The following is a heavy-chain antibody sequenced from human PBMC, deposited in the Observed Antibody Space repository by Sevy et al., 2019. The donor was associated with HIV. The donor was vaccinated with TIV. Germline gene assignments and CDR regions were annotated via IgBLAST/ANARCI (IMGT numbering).Heavy chain of an antibody. V-gene: IGHV3-33*01. J-gene: IGHJ4*02. Sequence: GGSLRLSCAASGFTFSNYGMHWVRQAPGKGLEWVAVIWNDGSNKYYADSVKGRFTISRDNSKNTLYLQMNSLRVEDTAVYFCASGGDFNDRCGRWDFDYWGQGTLVTVSS. D-gene: IGHD2-21*02. CDR3: ASGGDFNDRCGRWDFDY. CDR2: IWNDGSNK. CDR1: GFTFSNYG.